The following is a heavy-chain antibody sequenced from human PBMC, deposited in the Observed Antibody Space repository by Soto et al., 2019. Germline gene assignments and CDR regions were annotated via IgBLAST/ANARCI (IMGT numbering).Heavy chain of an antibody. Sequence: QVQLVQSGAEVKKPGASVKGSCKASGYTFTSYYMHWVRQAPGQGLEWMGIINPSGGSTSYAQKFQGRVNMRRDTSTSTVYMELSSLKSEDTAVYYCARDKGAAAGTMAKGDYYYYGMDVWGQGTTVTVSS. CDR3: ARDKGAAAGTMAKGDYYYYGMDV. CDR1: GYTFTSYY. CDR2: INPSGGST. J-gene: IGHJ6*02. D-gene: IGHD6-13*01. V-gene: IGHV1-46*01.